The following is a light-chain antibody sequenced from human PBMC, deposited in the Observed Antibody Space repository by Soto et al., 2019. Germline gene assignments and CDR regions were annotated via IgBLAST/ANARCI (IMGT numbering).Light chain of an antibody. CDR2: LNSDGRH. CDR3: LTWGAGIWV. CDR1: SGHTNYA. J-gene: IGLJ3*02. Sequence: QLVLTQSPSASASLGASVKLTCTLSSGHTNYAIAWHQLQPEKGPRYLMKLNSDGRHRKGDGIPDRFSGSSSGAERYLTISSLRSEDEADYYCLTWGAGIWVFGGGTKLTVL. V-gene: IGLV4-69*01.